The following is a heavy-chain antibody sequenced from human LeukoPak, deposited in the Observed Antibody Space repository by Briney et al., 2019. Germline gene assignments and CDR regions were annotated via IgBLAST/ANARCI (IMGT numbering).Heavy chain of an antibody. CDR2: IIPIFGTA. J-gene: IGHJ4*02. V-gene: IGHV1-69*13. CDR1: GGTFSSYA. Sequence: SVKVSCKASGGTFSSYAISWVRQAPGQGLEWMGGIIPIFGTANYAQKSQGRVTITADESTSTAYMELSSLRSEDTAVYYCARLAYGDFPFDYWGQGTLVTVSS. D-gene: IGHD4-17*01. CDR3: ARLAYGDFPFDY.